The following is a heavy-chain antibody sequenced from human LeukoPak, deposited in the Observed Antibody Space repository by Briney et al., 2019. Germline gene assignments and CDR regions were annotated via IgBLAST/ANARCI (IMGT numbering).Heavy chain of an antibody. Sequence: GGSLRLSCAASGFTVSGNYMSWIRQAPGKGLEWVSYISSSGSTIYYADSVKGRFTISRDNAKNSLYLQMNSLRAEDTAVYYCASPLWFGELLSLDAFDIWGQGTMVTVSS. D-gene: IGHD3-10*01. J-gene: IGHJ3*02. CDR2: ISSSGSTI. CDR3: ASPLWFGELLSLDAFDI. V-gene: IGHV3-11*01. CDR1: GFTVSGNY.